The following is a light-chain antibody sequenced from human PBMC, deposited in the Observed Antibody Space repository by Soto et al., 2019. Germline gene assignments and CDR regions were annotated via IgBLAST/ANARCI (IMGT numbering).Light chain of an antibody. CDR2: AAS. CDR1: QGISNY. Sequence: DIQMTQSPSSLSASVGDRVTITCRASQGISNYLTWYQQKPGKVPKLLIYAASTLQSGVPSRFSGSGSGTLCTLTISSLHPEDVATYYCQKYNGAPWTLSRGTKVDIK. CDR3: QKYNGAPWT. J-gene: IGKJ1*01. V-gene: IGKV1-27*01.